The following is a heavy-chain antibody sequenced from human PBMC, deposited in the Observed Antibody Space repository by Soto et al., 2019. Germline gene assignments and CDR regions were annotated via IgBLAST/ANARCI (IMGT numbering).Heavy chain of an antibody. CDR1: GSTFTTCG. D-gene: IGHD3-3*01. CDR2: ISYDGTRK. V-gene: IGHV3-30*18. CDR3: AKVPGGFWSGFFDS. Sequence: PGGSLRLSCAASGSTFTTCGMHWVRQAPGKGLEWLAVISYDGTRKYYADSVKGRFTISRDNSKNTLFVELNRLRVEDTAVYYCAKVPGGFWSGFFDSWGQGTLVTVSS. J-gene: IGHJ4*02.